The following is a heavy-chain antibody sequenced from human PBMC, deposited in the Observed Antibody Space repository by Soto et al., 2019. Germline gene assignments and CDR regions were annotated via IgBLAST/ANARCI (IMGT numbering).Heavy chain of an antibody. Sequence: PGGSLRLSCAASGFTFSSYAMSWVRQAPGKGLEWVSAISGSGGSTYYADSVKGRFTISRDNSKNTLYLQMNSLRAEDTAVYYCAKALAVADPSYYYYGMDVWGQGTTVTVSS. CDR1: GFTFSSYA. J-gene: IGHJ6*02. CDR3: AKALAVADPSYYYYGMDV. D-gene: IGHD6-19*01. CDR2: ISGSGGST. V-gene: IGHV3-23*01.